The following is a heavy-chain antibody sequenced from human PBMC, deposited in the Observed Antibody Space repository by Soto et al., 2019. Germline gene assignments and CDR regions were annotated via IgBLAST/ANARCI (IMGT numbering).Heavy chain of an antibody. Sequence: RASVKVSCKASGGTFSSYAISWVRQAPGQGLEWMGGIIPIFGTANYAQKFQGRVTITADESTSTAYMELSSLRSEDTAVYYCARAVRGYYDSSGPHVSNWFDPWGQGTLVTVSS. J-gene: IGHJ5*02. CDR2: IIPIFGTA. CDR3: ARAVRGYYDSSGPHVSNWFDP. V-gene: IGHV1-69*13. D-gene: IGHD3-22*01. CDR1: GGTFSSYA.